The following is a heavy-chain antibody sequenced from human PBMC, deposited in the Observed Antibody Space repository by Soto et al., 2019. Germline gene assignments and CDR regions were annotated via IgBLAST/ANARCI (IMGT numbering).Heavy chain of an antibody. Sequence: LKISCKGSGYSFTSYWIGWVRQMPGKGLEWMGIIYPGDSDTRYSPSFQGQVTISADKSISTAYLQWSSLKASDTAMYYCARQAYYYDSSGYYYVDYWGQGTLVTVSS. D-gene: IGHD3-22*01. V-gene: IGHV5-51*01. CDR1: GYSFTSYW. CDR3: ARQAYYYDSSGYYYVDY. J-gene: IGHJ4*02. CDR2: IYPGDSDT.